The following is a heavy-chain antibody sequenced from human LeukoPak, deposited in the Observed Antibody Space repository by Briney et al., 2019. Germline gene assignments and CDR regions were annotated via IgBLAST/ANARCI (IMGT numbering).Heavy chain of an antibody. CDR1: GYSFTSYW. CDR2: MYPGDSDT. Sequence: GESLKISCKVSGYSFTSYWIAWVRQMPVKGLEWMGVMYPGDSDTRYSPSFQGQVTISADKSISTAYLQWSSLKASDTAMYYCARRSSGGKEFDYWGQGTLVTVSS. J-gene: IGHJ4*02. V-gene: IGHV5-51*01. D-gene: IGHD6-19*01. CDR3: ARRSSGGKEFDY.